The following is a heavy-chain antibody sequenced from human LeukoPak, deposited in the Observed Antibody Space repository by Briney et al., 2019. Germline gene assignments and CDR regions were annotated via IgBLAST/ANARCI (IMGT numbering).Heavy chain of an antibody. CDR2: ISGSGGST. J-gene: IGHJ6*02. Sequence: PGGSLRLSCAASGFTFSSYAMSWVRQAPGKGLEWVSAISGSGGSTYYADSVKGRFTISKDNSMNTLYLQMNSLRAEDTAVYYCAXXXGYYYYYGMDVWGQGTTVTVSS. CDR1: GFTFSSYA. CDR3: AXXXGYYYYYGMDV. V-gene: IGHV3-23*01.